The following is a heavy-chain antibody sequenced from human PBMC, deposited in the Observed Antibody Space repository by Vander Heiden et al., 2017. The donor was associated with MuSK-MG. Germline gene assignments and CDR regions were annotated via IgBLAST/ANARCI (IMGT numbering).Heavy chain of an antibody. Sequence: ELHLVESGGGLVQPGGCLRLSCAASGFPFSTSTMNWARQASGKGLEWVSSINSRRSIDDADSVKGRFTISRDNAKSSMYMKMKRLRVDDTAVDHCARDEGPGDSWGQGTLVTVSS. CDR3: ARDEGPGDS. J-gene: IGHJ4*02. V-gene: IGHV3-21*06. CDR1: GFPFSTST. CDR2: INSRRSI.